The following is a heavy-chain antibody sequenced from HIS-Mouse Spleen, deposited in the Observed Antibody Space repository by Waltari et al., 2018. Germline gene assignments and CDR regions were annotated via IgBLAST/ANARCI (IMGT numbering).Heavy chain of an antibody. CDR1: GGSFSGYY. Sequence: QVQLQQWGAGLLKPSETLSLTCAVYGGSFSGYYCSWIRQPPGKGLEWIGEINHSGSTNYNPSLKSRVTISVDTSKNQFSLKLSSVTAADTAVYYCARGLAARFDYWGQGTLVTVSS. D-gene: IGHD6-6*01. CDR2: INHSGST. V-gene: IGHV4-34*01. J-gene: IGHJ4*02. CDR3: ARGLAARFDY.